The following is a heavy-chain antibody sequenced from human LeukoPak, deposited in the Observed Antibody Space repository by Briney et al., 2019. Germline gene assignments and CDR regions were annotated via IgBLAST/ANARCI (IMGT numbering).Heavy chain of an antibody. V-gene: IGHV4-34*01. CDR3: ARGSHWYYDSNGYIDY. CDR2: INHSGST. J-gene: IGHJ4*02. Sequence: SETLSLTCAVYGGSFSGYYWSWIRQPPGKGLEWIGEINHSGSTNCNPSLKSRVTISVDTSKNQFSLKLSSVTAADTAVYYCARGSHWYYDSNGYIDYWGQGTLVTVSS. D-gene: IGHD3-22*01. CDR1: GGSFSGYY.